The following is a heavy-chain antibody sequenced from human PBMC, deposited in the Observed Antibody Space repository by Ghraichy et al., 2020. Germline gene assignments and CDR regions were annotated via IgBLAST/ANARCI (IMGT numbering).Heavy chain of an antibody. D-gene: IGHD2-15*01. J-gene: IGHJ6*03. CDR3: ARGLISGHYYYCYYWDV. CDR2: IYYNGNT. V-gene: IGHV4-59*01. Sequence: SETLSLTCTVSGGSISSYYWNWIRQPPGRGLEWIGHIYYNGNTNYNPSLKSRVTISKDTSNNQFSLRLSSVTAADTAVYYCARGLISGHYYYCYYWDVGGKGSNVTVS. CDR1: GGSISSYY.